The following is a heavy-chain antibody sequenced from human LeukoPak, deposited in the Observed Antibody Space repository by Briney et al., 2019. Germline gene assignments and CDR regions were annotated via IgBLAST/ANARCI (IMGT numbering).Heavy chain of an antibody. J-gene: IGHJ4*02. V-gene: IGHV3-30*02. CDR3: AKDEWRYSYGPNVPHDY. CDR2: IWYDGSNK. D-gene: IGHD5-18*01. Sequence: GGSLRLSCAASGFTFGSYGMHWVRQAPGKGLEWVAVIWYDGSNKYYADSVKGRFTISRDNSKNTLYLQMNSLRAEDTAVYYCAKDEWRYSYGPNVPHDYWGQGTLVTVSS. CDR1: GFTFGSYG.